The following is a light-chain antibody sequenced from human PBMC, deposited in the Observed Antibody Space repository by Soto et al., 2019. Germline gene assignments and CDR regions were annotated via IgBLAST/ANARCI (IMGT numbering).Light chain of an antibody. CDR3: QQYNSYSPWT. Sequence: EIQMTQSPSTLSASVGDRVTITCRARQSISSWLAWYQQKPGKAPKLLIYDASSLESGVPSRFSGSGSGTEFTLTISSLQPDDFATYYCQQYNSYSPWTFGQGTKVDI. CDR1: QSISSW. J-gene: IGKJ1*01. CDR2: DAS. V-gene: IGKV1-5*01.